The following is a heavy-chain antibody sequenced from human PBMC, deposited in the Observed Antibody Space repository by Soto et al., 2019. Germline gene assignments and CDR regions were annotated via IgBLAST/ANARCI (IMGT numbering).Heavy chain of an antibody. D-gene: IGHD6-19*01. CDR1: GFTFTSSA. V-gene: IGHV1-58*01. Sequence: QMQLVQSGPEVKKPGTSVKVSCKASGFTFTSSAVQWVRQARGQRLEWIGWIVVGSGNTNYAQKFQERVTITRDMSTSTAYRELSSLRSEVTAVYYCAAAPRGTRIAVAGVDYWGQGTLVTVSS. CDR2: IVVGSGNT. CDR3: AAAPRGTRIAVAGVDY. J-gene: IGHJ4*02.